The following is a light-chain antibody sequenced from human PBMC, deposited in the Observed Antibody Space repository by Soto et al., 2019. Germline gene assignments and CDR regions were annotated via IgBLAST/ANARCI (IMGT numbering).Light chain of an antibody. CDR3: AAWDDRLNGWV. V-gene: IGLV1-44*01. CDR1: NSDVGKFDY. CDR2: SFN. Sequence: QSALTQPASVSASPGQSITISCTGTNSDVGKFDYVSWYQQLPGTAPKLLISSFNQRPSGVPDRFSGSKSGSSASLAISGLQSEDEADYYCAAWDDRLNGWVFGGGTKVTVL. J-gene: IGLJ3*02.